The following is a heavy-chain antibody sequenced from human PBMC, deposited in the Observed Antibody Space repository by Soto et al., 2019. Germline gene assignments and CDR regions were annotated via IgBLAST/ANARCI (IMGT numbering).Heavy chain of an antibody. CDR3: ARGVNGDSDF. CDR1: GFTLSESW. Sequence: EVHLVESGGGLVQPGGSLRLSCAASGFTLSESWMHWVRQAPGKGLVWVSRVSPDGSITTYADFVKGRFIISRDTAKNTLYLQMESLGVDDAAVYYCARGVNGDSDFWGQGTLVTVSS. CDR2: VSPDGSIT. V-gene: IGHV3-74*01. J-gene: IGHJ4*02. D-gene: IGHD4-17*01.